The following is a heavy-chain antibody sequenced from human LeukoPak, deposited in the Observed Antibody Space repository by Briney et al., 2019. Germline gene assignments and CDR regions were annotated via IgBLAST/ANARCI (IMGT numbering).Heavy chain of an antibody. CDR2: IIVGSGNT. Sequence: GASLKVSCKASGFTFSSSAVQWVRQARGQRLEWIACIIVGSGNTNYAHKLQERVTITRDISTSTAYMELSSLRAEDTAVYYCAAGGPHCSSSRWGYWGQGTLVTVSS. CDR3: AAGGPHCSSSRWGY. CDR1: GFTFSSSA. D-gene: IGHD6-6*01. V-gene: IGHV1-58*01. J-gene: IGHJ4*02.